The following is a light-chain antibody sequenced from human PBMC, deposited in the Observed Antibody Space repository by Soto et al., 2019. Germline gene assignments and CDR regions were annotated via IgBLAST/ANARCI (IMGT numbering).Light chain of an antibody. Sequence: QSALTQTASVSGSTGQSITISCTGTSSDVGGYNYVSWYQQHPGKAPKLMIYDVSNRPSGVSNRFSGSKSGNTASLTISGLQAEDEAYYYCSSYTSSSTPHVVFGGGTQLTVL. CDR1: SSDVGGYNY. CDR3: SSYTSSSTPHVV. V-gene: IGLV2-14*01. CDR2: DVS. J-gene: IGLJ2*01.